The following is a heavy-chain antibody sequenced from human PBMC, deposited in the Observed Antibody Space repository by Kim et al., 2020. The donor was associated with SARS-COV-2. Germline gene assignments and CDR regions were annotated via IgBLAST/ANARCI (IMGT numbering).Heavy chain of an antibody. CDR1: GFTFSNAW. V-gene: IGHV3-15*01. D-gene: IGHD4-17*01. J-gene: IGHJ4*02. CDR2: IKSKTDGGTT. Sequence: GGSLRLSCAASGFTFSNAWMSWVRQAPGKGLEWVGRIKSKTDGGTTDYAAPVKGRFTISRDDSKNTLYLQMNSLKTEDTAVYYCTTEDHLARYDYGAAIDYWGQGTLVTVSS. CDR3: TTEDHLARYDYGAAIDY.